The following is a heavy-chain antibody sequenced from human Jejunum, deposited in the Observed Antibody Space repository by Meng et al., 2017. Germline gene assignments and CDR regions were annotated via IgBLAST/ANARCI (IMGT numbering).Heavy chain of an antibody. Sequence: EVQLFESGGGVVQPGGSRRLSCAASGFTFNSFAMSWVRQAPGKGLEWVSAISGSGDNTFYADSVKGRFTISRVNSKNTLYLQMNSLRAEDTAVYYCAKDEELHCWGQGSLVTVSS. CDR3: AKDEELHC. V-gene: IGHV3-23*01. D-gene: IGHD3-10*01. CDR1: GFTFNSFA. J-gene: IGHJ4*02. CDR2: ISGSGDNT.